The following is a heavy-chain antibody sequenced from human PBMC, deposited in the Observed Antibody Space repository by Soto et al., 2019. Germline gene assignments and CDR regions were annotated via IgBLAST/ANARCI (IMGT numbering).Heavy chain of an antibody. CDR1: GGSISSSSYY. CDR3: ARLIAAPYSYMDV. CDR2: IYYSGST. J-gene: IGHJ6*03. D-gene: IGHD6-6*01. Sequence: SETLSLTCTVSGGSISSSSYYWGWIRQPPGKGLEWIGSIYYSGSTYYNPSLKSRVTISVDTSKNQFSLKLSSVTAADTAVYYCARLIAAPYSYMDVWGKGTTVTVSS. V-gene: IGHV4-39*01.